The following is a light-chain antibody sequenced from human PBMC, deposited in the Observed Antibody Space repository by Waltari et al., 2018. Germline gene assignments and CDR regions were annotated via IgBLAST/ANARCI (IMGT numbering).Light chain of an antibody. CDR1: SGHITTV. CDR2: VNSDVSH. Sequence: QLVLTQSPSASASLGASVKLTCTLRSGHITTVIAWHQQQPGKGPRVFMKVNSDVSHRKGDDIPDRVSGSGSGPERYLTSPSLQSEDEADDDCDTGVHRTWVFGGGTKLTVL. CDR3: DTGVHRTWV. J-gene: IGLJ3*02. V-gene: IGLV4-69*01.